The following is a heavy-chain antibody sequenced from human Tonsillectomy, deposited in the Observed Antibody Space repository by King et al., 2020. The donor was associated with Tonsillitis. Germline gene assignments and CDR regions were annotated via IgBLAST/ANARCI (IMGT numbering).Heavy chain of an antibody. CDR2: IKEDGTEK. D-gene: IGHD2-15*01. J-gene: IGHJ4*02. Sequence: VQLVESGGGLVQPGGSLRLSCAASGFTFRRSWMSWVRQAPGKGLEWVANIKEDGTEKYYVDSVKGRFTISRDNAKNSLYLRMNSLRAEDTAVYYCARCNCSGSSCYFVYFDFWGQGTLATVSS. CDR1: GFTFRRSW. CDR3: ARCNCSGSSCYFVYFDF. V-gene: IGHV3-7*03.